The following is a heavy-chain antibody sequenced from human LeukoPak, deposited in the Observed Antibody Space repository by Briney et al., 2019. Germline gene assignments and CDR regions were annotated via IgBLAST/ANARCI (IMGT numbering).Heavy chain of an antibody. Sequence: ASVKVSCKASGYTFTGHYMHWVRQAPGQGPEWMGWINPNSGGTNYAQKFQGSVTMTRDTSISTAYMELSGLRSDDTAVYYCARCSTPHWIFDAFDIWGQGTMVTVSS. D-gene: IGHD1-1*01. CDR1: GYTFTGHY. CDR2: INPNSGGT. V-gene: IGHV1-2*02. CDR3: ARCSTPHWIFDAFDI. J-gene: IGHJ3*02.